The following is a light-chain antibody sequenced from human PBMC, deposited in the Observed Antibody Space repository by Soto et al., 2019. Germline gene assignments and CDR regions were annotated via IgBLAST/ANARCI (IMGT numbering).Light chain of an antibody. CDR2: EVS. J-gene: IGLJ1*01. V-gene: IGLV2-14*01. Sequence: QSVLTQPASVSGSPGQSITISCTGSSNDIGAYKYVSWYQQYPGKAPKLIIFEVSNRPSEVSNRFSGSKSGNTASLTIAGLQAEDEADYHCSSYTTGSTLYVFGGGTKVTVL. CDR3: SSYTTGSTLYV. CDR1: SNDIGAYKY.